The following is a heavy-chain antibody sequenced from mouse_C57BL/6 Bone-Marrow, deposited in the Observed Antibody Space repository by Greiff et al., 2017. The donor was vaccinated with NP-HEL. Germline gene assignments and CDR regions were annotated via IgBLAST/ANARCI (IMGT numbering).Heavy chain of an antibody. Sequence: EVQRVESGGGLVQPGGSMKLSCAASGFTFSDAWMDWVRQSPEQGLEWVAEIRNKANNHATYYAESVKGRFTISRDDSKSSVYLQMNSLRAEDTGIYYCTSSADYSNYDWYFDVWGTGTTVTVSS. CDR2: IRNKANNHAT. V-gene: IGHV6-6*01. D-gene: IGHD2-5*01. J-gene: IGHJ1*03. CDR1: GFTFSDAW. CDR3: TSSADYSNYDWYFDV.